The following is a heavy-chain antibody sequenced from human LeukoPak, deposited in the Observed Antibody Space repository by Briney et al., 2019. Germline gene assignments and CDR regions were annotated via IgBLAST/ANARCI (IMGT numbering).Heavy chain of an antibody. CDR2: IYYSGSI. D-gene: IGHD3-10*01. J-gene: IGHJ4*02. CDR1: GGSISSGDYY. Sequence: SQTLSLTCTVSGGSISSGDYYWSWIRQPPGKGLEWIGFIYYSGSIYDNPSLKSRVTISVDTSKNQFSLNLSSVTAADTAVYYCARTGPYYGSGSWRTYYFDYWGQGTLVTVSS. V-gene: IGHV4-30-4*08. CDR3: ARTGPYYGSGSWRTYYFDY.